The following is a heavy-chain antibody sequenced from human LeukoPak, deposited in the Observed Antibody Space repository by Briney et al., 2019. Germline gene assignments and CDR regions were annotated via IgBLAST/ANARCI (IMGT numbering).Heavy chain of an antibody. J-gene: IGHJ4*02. CDR1: GGPISSYY. CDR3: ARQVRGVTSDFDY. CDR2: IYYSGST. D-gene: IGHD3-10*01. V-gene: IGHV4-59*08. Sequence: SETLSLTCTVSGGPISSYYWSWIRQPPGKGLEWIGYIYYSGSTNYNPSLKSRVTISVDTSKNQFSLKLSSVTAADTAVYYCARQVRGVTSDFDYWGQGTLVTVSS.